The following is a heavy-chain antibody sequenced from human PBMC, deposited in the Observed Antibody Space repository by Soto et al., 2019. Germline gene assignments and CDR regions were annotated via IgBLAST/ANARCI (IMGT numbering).Heavy chain of an antibody. Sequence: LSLTCTVSGGSISSGCYYWSWIRQHPGKGLEWIGYIYYSGSTYYNPSLKSRVTISVDTSKNQFSLKLSSVTAADTAVYYCARGILLGYSYYYYCMDFWCQGTTVTGSS. V-gene: IGHV4-31*03. CDR1: GGSISSGCYY. CDR3: ARGILLGYSYYYYCMDF. J-gene: IGHJ6*02. CDR2: IYYSGST. D-gene: IGHD6-13*01.